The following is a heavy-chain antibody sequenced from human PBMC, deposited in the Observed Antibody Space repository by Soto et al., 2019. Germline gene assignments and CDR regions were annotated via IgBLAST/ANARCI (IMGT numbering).Heavy chain of an antibody. CDR2: ISYDGSNK. CDR3: ARDSTMTTYSNRNSAPDDY. J-gene: IGHJ4*02. CDR1: GFTFSSYA. D-gene: IGHD4-4*01. Sequence: GGSLRLSCAASGFTFSSYAMHWVRQAPGKGQEWVAVISYDGSNKYYADSVKGRFTISRDNSKNTLYLQMNSLRAEDTAVYYCARDSTMTTYSNRNSAPDDYWGQGTLVTVSS. V-gene: IGHV3-30-3*01.